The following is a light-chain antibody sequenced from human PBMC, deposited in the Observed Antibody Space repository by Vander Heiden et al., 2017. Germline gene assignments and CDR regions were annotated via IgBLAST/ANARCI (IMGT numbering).Light chain of an antibody. CDR3: MQGTHWPYT. CDR2: KVS. CDR1: QSLVHSDGNTY. J-gene: IGKJ2*01. V-gene: IGKV2-30*02. Sequence: DAVMTQSPLSLPVSLGQPSSISCRTSQSLVHSDGNTYLNWFHQRTGQSPRRLIYKVSTRDSGVPDRFSGSESGTDFTLKISRVEAEDVGVYYCMQGTHWPYTFGQGTNLEI.